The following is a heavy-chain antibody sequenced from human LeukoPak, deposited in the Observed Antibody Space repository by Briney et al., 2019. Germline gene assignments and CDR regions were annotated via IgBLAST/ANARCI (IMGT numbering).Heavy chain of an antibody. J-gene: IGHJ4*02. Sequence: SVKVSCKASGGTFSSYAISWVRQAPGQGLEWMGMIIPVSGSSDYAQKFQGKVTITTDESASTAYMELNSLSSEDTAVYYCARDVGGDPDYWGQGTLVTASS. CDR3: ARDVGGDPDY. D-gene: IGHD3-3*01. CDR1: GGTFSSYA. V-gene: IGHV1-69*05. CDR2: IIPVSGSS.